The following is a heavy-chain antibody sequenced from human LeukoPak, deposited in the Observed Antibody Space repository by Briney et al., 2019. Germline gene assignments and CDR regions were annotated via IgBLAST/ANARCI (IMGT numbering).Heavy chain of an antibody. J-gene: IGHJ4*02. CDR1: GFTVSSNY. V-gene: IGHV3-53*01. CDR2: IYSGGST. D-gene: IGHD6-13*01. CDR3: ASGYSSSWPLGY. Sequence: GGSLRLSCAASGFTVSSNYMSWVRQAPGKGLEWVSVIYSGGSTYYADSVKGRFTISRDNSKNTLYLQMNSPRAEDTAVYYCASGYSSSWPLGYWGQGTLVTVSS.